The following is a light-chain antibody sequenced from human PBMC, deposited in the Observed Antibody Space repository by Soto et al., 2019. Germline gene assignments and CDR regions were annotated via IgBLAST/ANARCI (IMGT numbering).Light chain of an antibody. J-gene: IGLJ3*02. CDR2: DVS. CDR1: SSDVGGYNY. V-gene: IGLV2-14*01. CDR3: SSYTSSSTLLE. Sequence: QSVPTQPASVSGSPGQSITISCTGTSSDVGGYNYVSWYQQHPGKAPKLMIYDVSNRPSGVSNRFSGSKSGNTASLTISGLQAEDEADYYCSSYTSSSTLLEFGGGTKLTVL.